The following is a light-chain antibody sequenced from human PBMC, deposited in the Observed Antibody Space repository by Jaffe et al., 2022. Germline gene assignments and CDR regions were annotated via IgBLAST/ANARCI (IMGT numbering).Light chain of an antibody. Sequence: DTQMTQSPSTLSASVGDRVTITCRASQSINNYLAWYQQKPGKAPELLIYQASSLESGVPSRFSGSGSGTEFTLTISSLQPDDFATYYCQHYNTYPWTFGQGTKVDIK. CDR1: QSINNY. V-gene: IGKV1-5*03. CDR2: QAS. CDR3: QHYNTYPWT. J-gene: IGKJ1*01.